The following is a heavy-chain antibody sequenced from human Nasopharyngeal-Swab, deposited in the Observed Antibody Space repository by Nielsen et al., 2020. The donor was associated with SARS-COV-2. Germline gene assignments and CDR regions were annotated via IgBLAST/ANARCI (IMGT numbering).Heavy chain of an antibody. CDR1: GGSFSGYH. CDR3: ARGKAVTYDY. CDR2: IYCSGST. J-gene: IGHJ4*02. Sequence: SETLSLTCAVYGGSFSGYHWSWIRQPPGKGLEWIGYIYCSGSTNYNPSLKSRVTISVDSSKNQFSLKLSSVTAADTAVYYCARGKAVTYDYWGQGTLVTVSS. V-gene: IGHV4-59*01. D-gene: IGHD4-17*01.